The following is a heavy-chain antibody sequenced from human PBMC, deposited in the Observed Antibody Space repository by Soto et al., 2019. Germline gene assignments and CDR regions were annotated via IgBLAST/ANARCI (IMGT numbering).Heavy chain of an antibody. J-gene: IGHJ6*02. V-gene: IGHV4-39*01. CDR2: IYYTGST. CDR3: GRPLTQFRAFYYGMDV. Sequence: QLLLQESGPGLAKPSETLSLTCTVSGGSISSSNYFWVWIRQPPGKGLEWVGSIYYTGSTYYNPSLESRVSMSVDTSKNQFSLRLSSVTAADTAVYYCGRPLTQFRAFYYGMDVWGPGTTVVVSS. D-gene: IGHD3-9*01. CDR1: GGSISSSNYF.